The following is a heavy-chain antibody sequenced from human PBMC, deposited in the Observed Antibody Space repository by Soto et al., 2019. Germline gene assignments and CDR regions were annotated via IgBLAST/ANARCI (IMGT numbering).Heavy chain of an antibody. CDR1: GYSISSGYY. Sequence: LSLTCAVSGYSISSGYYWGWIRQPPGKGLEWIGTIYLSGTTYYNPSLKSRVTISVDTSKNQFSLKLSSVTAADTAVYYCAREGDDVLRFLEWLSDGGRYFDYWGQGTLGTGS. CDR3: AREGDDVLRFLEWLSDGGRYFDY. D-gene: IGHD3-3*01. CDR2: IYLSGTT. V-gene: IGHV4-38-2*02. J-gene: IGHJ4*02.